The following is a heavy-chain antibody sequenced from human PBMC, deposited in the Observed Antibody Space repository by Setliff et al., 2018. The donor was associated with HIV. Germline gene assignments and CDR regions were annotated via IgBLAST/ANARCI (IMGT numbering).Heavy chain of an antibody. CDR3: AREIRNYDFWSGYWEDHYFDS. V-gene: IGHV1-3*01. CDR1: GYTFTNYA. Sequence: ASVKVSCKASGYTFTNYAMHWVRQAPGQRLEWMGWITAGNGNTEYSQKFQGRVTITRDTSASTVYMELSSLRSEDTAVFYCAREIRNYDFWSGYWEDHYFDSWGQGTLVTVSS. CDR2: ITAGNGNT. D-gene: IGHD3-3*01. J-gene: IGHJ4*02.